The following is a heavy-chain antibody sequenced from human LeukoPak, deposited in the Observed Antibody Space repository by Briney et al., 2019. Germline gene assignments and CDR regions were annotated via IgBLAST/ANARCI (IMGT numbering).Heavy chain of an antibody. D-gene: IGHD5-12*01. J-gene: IGHJ6*02. Sequence: GGSLRLSCAASGFTFSSYSMNWVRQVPGKGLEWVSSISSSSSYIYYADSVKGRFTISRDNAKNSLYLQMSSLRAEDTAVYYCARDIVATITPYYYYYGMDVWGQGTTVTVSS. V-gene: IGHV3-21*01. CDR3: ARDIVATITPYYYYYGMDV. CDR1: GFTFSSYS. CDR2: ISSSSSYI.